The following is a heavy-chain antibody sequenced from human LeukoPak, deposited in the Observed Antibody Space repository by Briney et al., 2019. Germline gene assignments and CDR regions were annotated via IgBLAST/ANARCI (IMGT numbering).Heavy chain of an antibody. CDR2: IYPGDSDT. J-gene: IGHJ3*01. Sequence: GASLKISCKGSGYSFSTYWIGWVHQMPGKGLEWIGIIYPGDSDTRYSPSFQGQITISADKSISTAYLQWSSLRASDTAMYYCARHLGMVGATRDAFDLWGQGTMVAVSS. D-gene: IGHD1-26*01. V-gene: IGHV5-51*07. CDR1: GYSFSTYW. CDR3: ARHLGMVGATRDAFDL.